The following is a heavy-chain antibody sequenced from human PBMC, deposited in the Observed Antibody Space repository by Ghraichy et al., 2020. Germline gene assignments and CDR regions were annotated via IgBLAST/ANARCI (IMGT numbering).Heavy chain of an antibody. CDR1: GYTFTTYW. Sequence: GESLNISCQASGYTFTTYWIGWVRQMPGKGLEWVGIIYPEDSDTRYRPSFQGQVTISADKSITTAYLQWSSLKASDTAMYYCVRRVYGCCDYYFDYWGQGTLVTVSS. J-gene: IGHJ4*02. D-gene: IGHD6-13*01. CDR3: VRRVYGCCDYYFDY. V-gene: IGHV5-51*01. CDR2: IYPEDSDT.